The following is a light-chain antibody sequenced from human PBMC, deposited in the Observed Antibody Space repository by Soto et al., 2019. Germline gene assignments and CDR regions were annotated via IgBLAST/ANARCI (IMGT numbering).Light chain of an antibody. Sequence: EIVLTQSPGTLSLSPGGRATLSCRASRSVPNTFLAWYQQKRGQAPRLLIYGTSTRATGVPDRFSGSGSGTDFTLTITRLEPEDFAVYFCQQYVNSPWTFGQGTKVEI. CDR1: RSVPNTF. V-gene: IGKV3-20*01. J-gene: IGKJ1*01. CDR2: GTS. CDR3: QQYVNSPWT.